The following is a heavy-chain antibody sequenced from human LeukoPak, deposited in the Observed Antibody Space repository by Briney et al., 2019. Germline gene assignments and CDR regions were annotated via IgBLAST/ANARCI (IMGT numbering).Heavy chain of an antibody. CDR2: IHYSGST. Sequence: SETLSLTCTVSGGSISSSRYYWGWIRQPPGKGLEWIGSIHYSGSTYYNPSLKSRVTVSVDTSENQFSLKLSSVTAADTTVYFCARDGADVYGRAFDYWGQGTLVSVSS. CDR1: GGSISSSRYY. J-gene: IGHJ4*03. D-gene: IGHD3-10*01. CDR3: ARDGADVYGRAFDY. V-gene: IGHV4-39*07.